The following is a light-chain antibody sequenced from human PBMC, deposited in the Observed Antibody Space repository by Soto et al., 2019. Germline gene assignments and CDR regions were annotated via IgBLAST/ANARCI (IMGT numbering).Light chain of an antibody. CDR3: KSYAGSNADG. CDR1: RNDIGAYEF. CDR2: EAV. V-gene: IGLV2-8*01. J-gene: IGLJ1*01. Sequence: QSVLTQPPSASGSPGQAVTISCTGTRNDIGAYEFVSWYQHHPGKAPKLIIYEAVQRPSGVPDRFSGSKSGNTSSLPVSGLQAADEADYYCKSYAGSNADGFGTGTKVTVL.